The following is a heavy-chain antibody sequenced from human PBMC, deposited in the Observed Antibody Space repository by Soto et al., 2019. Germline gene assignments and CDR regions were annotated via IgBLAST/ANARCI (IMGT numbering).Heavy chain of an antibody. CDR2: IYYSGST. CDR3: ARHDIVVVAAAMLGRAFDI. CDR1: GGSISSSSYY. D-gene: IGHD2-2*01. Sequence: QLQLQESGPGLVKPSETLSLTCTVSGGSISSSSYYWGWIRQPPGKGLEWIGSIYYSGSTYYNPSLKSRVSVVVVSAKNQFSLKLSSGSAADTAVYYCARHDIVVVAAAMLGRAFDIWGQGTMVTVSS. V-gene: IGHV4-39*01. J-gene: IGHJ3*02.